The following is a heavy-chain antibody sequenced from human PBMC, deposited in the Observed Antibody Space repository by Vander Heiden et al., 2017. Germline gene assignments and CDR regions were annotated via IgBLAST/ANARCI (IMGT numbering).Heavy chain of an antibody. CDR2: LSVENGYT. CDR3: ASSRIGAAPGT. D-gene: IGHD6-13*01. V-gene: IGHV1-18*01. CDR1: GYTFTSYG. Sequence: QVQLVQSGPEAKEPGASVKVSCKASGYTFTSYGISWVRQAPGQGLEWMGWLSVENGYTKYAQRLQGRVTMTTDTSTSTAYMELRSLRSDDTAVYYCASSRIGAAPGTWGQGTLVTVSS. J-gene: IGHJ4*02.